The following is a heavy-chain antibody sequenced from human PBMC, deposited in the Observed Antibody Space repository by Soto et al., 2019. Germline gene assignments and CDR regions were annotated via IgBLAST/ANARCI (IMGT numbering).Heavy chain of an antibody. CDR1: GGSFSGYY. V-gene: IGHV4-34*01. J-gene: IGHJ6*02. D-gene: IGHD2-2*01. CDR3: ARLDIVVVPAARTQKYLRGSSGMDV. CDR2: INHSGST. Sequence: XETLSLTCAVYGGSFSGYYWSWIRQPPGKGLEWIGEINHSGSTNYNPSLKSRVTISVDTSKNQFSLKLSSVTAADTAVYYCARLDIVVVPAARTQKYLRGSSGMDVWGQGTTVTVSS.